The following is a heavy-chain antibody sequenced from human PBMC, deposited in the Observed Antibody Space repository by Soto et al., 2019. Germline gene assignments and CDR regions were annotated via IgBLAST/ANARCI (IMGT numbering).Heavy chain of an antibody. V-gene: IGHV1-18*01. CDR3: AREPPTHGDYDGPAY. J-gene: IGHJ4*02. CDR1: GYTFTSYG. D-gene: IGHD4-17*01. Sequence: QVQLVQSGAEVKKPGASVKVSCKASGYTFTSYGISWVRQAPGQGLEWMGWISAYNGNTNYAQKLQGRVTMTTDTSTSTGYMDLRSLRSEDTAVYYCAREPPTHGDYDGPAYLGQGTLVTVSS. CDR2: ISAYNGNT.